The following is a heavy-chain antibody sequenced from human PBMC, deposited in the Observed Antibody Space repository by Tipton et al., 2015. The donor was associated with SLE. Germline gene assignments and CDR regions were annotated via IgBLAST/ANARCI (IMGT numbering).Heavy chain of an antibody. V-gene: IGHV3-23*03. CDR2: IQSGGST. J-gene: IGHJ4*02. CDR1: GFTFDDSVHDSA. CDR3: AKETGGGGDCCPFDY. Sequence: SLRLSCAVSGFTFDDSVHDSAMHWVRQAPGKGLEWVSVIQSGGSTYYADSVKGRFTISRDNSKNTLYLQMNSLRAEDSAVYYGAKETGGGGDCCPFDYWGQGALVTVSS. D-gene: IGHD2-21*01.